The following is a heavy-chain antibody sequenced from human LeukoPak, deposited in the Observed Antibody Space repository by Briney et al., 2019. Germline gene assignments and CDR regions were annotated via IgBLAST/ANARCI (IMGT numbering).Heavy chain of an antibody. CDR1: GGSINNYY. V-gene: IGHV4-59*01. CDR3: VRDSADCSGTSCYSHYMDV. D-gene: IGHD2-2*02. J-gene: IGHJ6*03. Sequence: PSETLSLTCTVSGGSINNYYWSWVRQPPGKGLEWIGYIYYSGSTNSNPSLKSRVTISLDTSKNQFYLKVNSVTAADTAVYYCVRDSADCSGTSCYSHYMDVWGKGTTVTVSS. CDR2: IYYSGST.